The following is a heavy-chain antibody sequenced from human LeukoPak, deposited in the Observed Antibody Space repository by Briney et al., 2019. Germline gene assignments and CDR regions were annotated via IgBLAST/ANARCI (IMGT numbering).Heavy chain of an antibody. V-gene: IGHV1-18*01. CDR2: ISAYNGNT. J-gene: IGHJ6*02. CDR3: ARVLLTYYYGMDV. CDR1: GYTFTSYD. D-gene: IGHD3-9*01. Sequence: ASVKVSCKASGYTFTSYDINWVRQAPGQGLEWMGWISAYNGNTNYAQKLQGRVTMTTDTSTSTAYMELRSLRSDDTAVYYCARVLLTYYYGMDVWGQGTTVTVSS.